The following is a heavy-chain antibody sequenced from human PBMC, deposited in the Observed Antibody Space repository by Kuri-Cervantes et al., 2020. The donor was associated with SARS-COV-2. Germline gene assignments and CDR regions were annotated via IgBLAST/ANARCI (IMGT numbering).Heavy chain of an antibody. D-gene: IGHD3-9*01. V-gene: IGHV1-18*04. Sequence: ASVKVSCKASGYTFTSYGISWVRQAPGQGLEWMGWISAYNGNTNYAQKLQGRVTMTTDTSTSTAYMELRSLRSDDTAVYYCARLPFNYDILTGCYYYYGMDVWGQGTTVTVSS. J-gene: IGHJ6*02. CDR1: GYTFTSYG. CDR2: ISAYNGNT. CDR3: ARLPFNYDILTGCYYYYGMDV.